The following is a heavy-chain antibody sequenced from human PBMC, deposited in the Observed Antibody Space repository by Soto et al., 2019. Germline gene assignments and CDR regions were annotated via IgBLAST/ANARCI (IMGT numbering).Heavy chain of an antibody. D-gene: IGHD1-1*01. V-gene: IGHV1-3*01. CDR1: GYTFTTYA. J-gene: IGHJ4*02. CDR3: ARGGALTGTVFDY. Sequence: QVQLVQSGAEVKKPGASVKVSCKASGYTFTTYAMHWVRQAPGQRLEWMGWINAGNGNTKYSQKFQGRVTFTGDTSARIDYMELSSLRAEDTSVYYCARGGALTGTVFDYWGQGTLVTVSS. CDR2: INAGNGNT.